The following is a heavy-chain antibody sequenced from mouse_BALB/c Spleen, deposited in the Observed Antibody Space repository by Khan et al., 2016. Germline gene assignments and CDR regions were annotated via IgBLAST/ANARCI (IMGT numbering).Heavy chain of an antibody. V-gene: IGHV2-9*02. CDR2: IWAGGST. Sequence: VQLQESGPGLVAPSQSLSITCTVSGFSLTSYGVHWVRQPPGKGLEWLGVIWAGGSTNYNSAHRSRLSISKETSKSQVFFKMNSLQTDDTAMYYCARLDDIWGQGTTLTVSS. CDR1: GFSLTSYG. J-gene: IGHJ2*01. CDR3: ARLDDI. D-gene: IGHD1-3*01.